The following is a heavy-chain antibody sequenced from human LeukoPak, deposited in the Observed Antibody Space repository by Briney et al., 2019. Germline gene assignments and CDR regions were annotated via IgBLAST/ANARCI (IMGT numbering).Heavy chain of an antibody. D-gene: IGHD3-16*01. CDR2: ISGDGGST. Sequence: GGSLRLSCAASGFTFDDYAMHWVRQAPGKRLEWVSLISGDGGSTYYADSVKGRFTISRDNSKNSLYLQMNSLRTEDTALYYCAKGWMGDYYYGMDVWGQGTTVTVSS. V-gene: IGHV3-43*02. J-gene: IGHJ6*02. CDR3: AKGWMGDYYYGMDV. CDR1: GFTFDDYA.